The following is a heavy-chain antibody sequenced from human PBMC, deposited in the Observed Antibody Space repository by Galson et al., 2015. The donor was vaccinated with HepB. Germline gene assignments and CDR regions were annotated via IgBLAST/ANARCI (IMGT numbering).Heavy chain of an antibody. CDR2: ISGSGAGT. J-gene: IGHJ4*02. CDR3: AKRPRYSGYYYFDY. CDR1: GFTFSSYG. V-gene: IGHV3-23*01. D-gene: IGHD5-12*01. Sequence: SLRLSCAASGFTFSSYGMGWVRQAPGKGLEWISVISGSGAGTYHADSVKGRFTISRDNSKNTLYLQMNSLRAEDTAVYFCAKRPRYSGYYYFDYWGQGILVTVSS.